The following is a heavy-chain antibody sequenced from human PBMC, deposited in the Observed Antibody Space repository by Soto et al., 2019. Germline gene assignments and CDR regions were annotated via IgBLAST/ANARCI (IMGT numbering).Heavy chain of an antibody. V-gene: IGHV1-69*05. Sequence: QVQLVQSGAEVKKPGSSVKVSCKASGGTFSSYAISWVRQAPGQGLEWMGGIIPIFGTANYAQKFQGRVTITXXEXTNXAYMELSSLRSEDTAVYYCASWRGHDSSGYYAFDYWGQGTLVTVSS. CDR3: ASWRGHDSSGYYAFDY. D-gene: IGHD3-22*01. CDR2: IIPIFGTA. CDR1: GGTFSSYA. J-gene: IGHJ4*02.